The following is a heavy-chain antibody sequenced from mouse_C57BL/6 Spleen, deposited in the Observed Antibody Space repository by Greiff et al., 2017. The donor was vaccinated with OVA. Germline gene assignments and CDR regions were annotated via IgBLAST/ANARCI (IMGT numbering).Heavy chain of an antibody. J-gene: IGHJ2*01. V-gene: IGHV1-82*01. Sequence: VQLQQSGPELVKPGASVKISCKASGYAFSSSWMNWVKQRPGKGLEWIGRIYPGDGDTNYNGKFKGKATLTADKSSSTAYMQLSSLTSEDSAVYFCARVTRTWGYYFDYWGQGTTLTVSS. D-gene: IGHD4-1*01. CDR2: IYPGDGDT. CDR1: GYAFSSSW. CDR3: ARVTRTWGYYFDY.